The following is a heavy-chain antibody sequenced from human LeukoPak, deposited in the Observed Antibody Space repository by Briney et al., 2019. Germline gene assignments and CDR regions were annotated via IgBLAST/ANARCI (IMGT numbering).Heavy chain of an antibody. V-gene: IGHV3-21*01. CDR3: ARLTGDFDY. J-gene: IGHJ4*02. D-gene: IGHD3-10*01. CDR1: GFTFSSYS. CDR2: ISSRSSYI. Sequence: GGSLRLSCAASGFTFSSYSMNWVRQAPGKGLEWVSSISSRSSYIYYADSVKGRFTISRDNAKNSLYLQMNSLRAEDTAVYYCARLTGDFDYWGQGTLVTVSS.